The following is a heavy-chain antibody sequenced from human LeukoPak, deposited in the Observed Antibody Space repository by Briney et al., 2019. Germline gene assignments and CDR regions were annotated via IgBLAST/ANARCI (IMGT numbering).Heavy chain of an antibody. CDR3: ARDYSIGELDY. D-gene: IGHD4-11*01. CDR2: ISAYNGNT. Sequence: ASVKVSCKASGYTFTSYGISWVRQAPGQGLEWMGWISAYNGNTNYAQKLQGRVTMTTDTSTSTDYMELRSLRSDDTAVYYCARDYSIGELDYWGQGTLVTVSS. V-gene: IGHV1-18*01. J-gene: IGHJ4*02. CDR1: GYTFTSYG.